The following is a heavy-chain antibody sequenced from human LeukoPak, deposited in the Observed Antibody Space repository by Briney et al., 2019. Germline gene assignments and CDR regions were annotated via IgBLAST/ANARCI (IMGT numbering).Heavy chain of an antibody. CDR1: GGSFSGYY. Sequence: SETLSLTCAVYGGSFSGYYWSWIRQPPGKGLEWIGEINHSGSTNYNPSLKSRVTISVDTSKNQFSLKLSSVTAADTAVYYCARVHISGYYYAVRYYFDYWGQETLVTVSS. V-gene: IGHV4-34*01. CDR3: ARVHISGYYYAVRYYFDY. D-gene: IGHD3-22*01. CDR2: INHSGST. J-gene: IGHJ4*02.